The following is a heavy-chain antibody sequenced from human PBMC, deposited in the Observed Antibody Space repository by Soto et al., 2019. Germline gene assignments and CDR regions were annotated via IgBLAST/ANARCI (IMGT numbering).Heavy chain of an antibody. CDR1: GDSMGSGGHY. Sequence: QVHLQESGPGLVRPSETLSLTCIVTGDSMGSGGHYYNWIRQLPGKGLEWIGYVYYSGATHYNPSLRAGATISRDASKNQFFLRLTSVTAADTAVYFCTRGKDLEPTVWGYWGQGTQVTVSS. CDR3: TRGKDLEPTVWGY. D-gene: IGHD7-27*01. J-gene: IGHJ4*02. V-gene: IGHV4-31*03. CDR2: VYYSGAT.